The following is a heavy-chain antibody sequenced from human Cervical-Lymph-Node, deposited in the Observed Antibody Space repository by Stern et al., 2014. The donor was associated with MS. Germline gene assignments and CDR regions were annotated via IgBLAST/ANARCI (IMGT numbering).Heavy chain of an antibody. CDR3: ARRGVDSSGSLYFFDE. J-gene: IGHJ4*02. V-gene: IGHV5-51*01. CDR1: GYRFTNWW. Sequence: VQLVQSGAEVKKSGESLKISCKASGYRFTNWWIGWVRQMPGKGLECMGVIYSGDSDTSYSPSFQGQVTISADKSMNPTYLRWSSLKASDTAMYYCARRGVDSSGSLYFFDEWGQGTLVTVSS. CDR2: IYSGDSDT. D-gene: IGHD3-22*01.